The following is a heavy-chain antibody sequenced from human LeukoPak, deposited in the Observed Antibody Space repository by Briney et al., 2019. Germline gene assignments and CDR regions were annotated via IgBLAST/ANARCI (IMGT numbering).Heavy chain of an antibody. D-gene: IGHD2-21*01. J-gene: IGHJ4*02. CDR3: ARLSRSDTGDDYFDY. V-gene: IGHV3-72*01. CDR1: GFTFSDYY. Sequence: PGGSLRLSCAASGFTFSDYYMDWVRQAPGKGLEWVGRSRNKARSHTTEHAASVKGRFAISRDNSAKSLYLQMNSLKTEDTAVYYCARLSRSDTGDDYFDYWGQGTLVTVSS. CDR2: SRNKARSHTT.